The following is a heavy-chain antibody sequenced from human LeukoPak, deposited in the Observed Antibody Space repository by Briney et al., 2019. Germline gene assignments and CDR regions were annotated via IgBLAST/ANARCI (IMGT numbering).Heavy chain of an antibody. V-gene: IGHV3-74*01. J-gene: IGHJ4*02. CDR2: INGDGSST. CDR1: GFTFSSLW. Sequence: PGGSLRLSCAASGFTFSSLWMHWVRQAPGKGLVWVSRINGDGSSTSYADSVKGRFTISRDNAKNTLYLQMNSLRVEDTAVYYCARDRGPYSRGESGFDSWGQGTLVTVSS. CDR3: ARDRGPYSRGESGFDS. D-gene: IGHD6-13*01.